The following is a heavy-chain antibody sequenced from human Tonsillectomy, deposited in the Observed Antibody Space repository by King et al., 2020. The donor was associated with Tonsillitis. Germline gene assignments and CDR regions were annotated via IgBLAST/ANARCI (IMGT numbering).Heavy chain of an antibody. V-gene: IGHV3-48*01. CDR2: ISSSSSTI. J-gene: IGHJ6*03. CDR3: ARDKPYDFWSGYYGLYYYYYYMDV. D-gene: IGHD3-3*01. Sequence: VQLVESGGGLVQPGGSLRLSCAASGFTFSSYSMNWVRQAPGKGLEWVSYISSSSSTIYYADSVKGRFTISRDNAKNSLYLQMNSLRAEDTAVYYCARDKPYDFWSGYYGLYYYYYYMDVWGKGTTVTVSS. CDR1: GFTFSSYS.